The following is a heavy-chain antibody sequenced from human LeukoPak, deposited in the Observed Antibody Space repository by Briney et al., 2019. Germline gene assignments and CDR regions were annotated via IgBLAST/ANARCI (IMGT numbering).Heavy chain of an antibody. CDR2: INHSGST. D-gene: IGHD3-3*01. V-gene: IGHV4-34*01. Sequence: PSETLSLTCAVYGGSFSGYYWSWIRQPPGKGLEWIGEINHSGSTNYNPSLKSRVTISVDTSKNQFSLKLSSVTAADTAVYYCARSPSFNYDFWSGYFSGAWFDPWGQGTLVTVSS. CDR1: GGSFSGYY. CDR3: ARSPSFNYDFWSGYFSGAWFDP. J-gene: IGHJ5*02.